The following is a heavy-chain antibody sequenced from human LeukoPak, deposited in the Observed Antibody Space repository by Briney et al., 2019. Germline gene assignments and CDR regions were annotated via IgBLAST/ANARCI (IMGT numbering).Heavy chain of an antibody. CDR3: ARGEWELGY. J-gene: IGHJ4*02. V-gene: IGHV4-34*01. CDR2: INHSGST. D-gene: IGHD1-26*01. Sequence: SETLSLTCTVSGGSMSSYYWSWIRQPPGKGLEWIGEINHSGSTNYNPSLKSRVTISVDTSKNQFSLKLSSVTAADTAVYYCARGEWELGYWGQGTLVTVSS. CDR1: GGSMSSYY.